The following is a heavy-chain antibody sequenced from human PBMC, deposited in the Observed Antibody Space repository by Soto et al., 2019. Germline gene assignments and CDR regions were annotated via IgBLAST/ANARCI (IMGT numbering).Heavy chain of an antibody. V-gene: IGHV3-30*18. D-gene: IGHD3-3*01. J-gene: IGHJ4*02. CDR2: ISYDGSNK. CDR3: AKANHYDFWSGYLDY. Sequence: QVQLVESGGGVVQPWRSLRLSCAASGFTFSSYGMHWVRQAPGKGLEWVAVISYDGSNKYYADSVKGRFTISRDNSKNTLYLQMNSLRAEDTAVYYCAKANHYDFWSGYLDYWGQGTLVTVSS. CDR1: GFTFSSYG.